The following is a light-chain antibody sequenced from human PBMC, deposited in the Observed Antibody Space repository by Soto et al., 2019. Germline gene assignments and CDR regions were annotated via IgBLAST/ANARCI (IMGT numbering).Light chain of an antibody. Sequence: QSVLTQPASVSGSLGQSITISCTGTSSDVGGYNYVSWYQQHPGKYPRLMIYDVSNRTSGGSNRFSCCKSANTASLSISGIQAEDDADYYCSSYTTSSTVVFGGVTRLTVL. J-gene: IGLJ2*01. CDR3: SSYTTSSTVV. CDR1: SSDVGGYNY. CDR2: DVS. V-gene: IGLV2-14*01.